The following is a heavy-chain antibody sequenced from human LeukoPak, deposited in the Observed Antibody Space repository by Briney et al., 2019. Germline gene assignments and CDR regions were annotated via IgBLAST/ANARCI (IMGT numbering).Heavy chain of an antibody. D-gene: IGHD6-19*01. Sequence: GRSLRLSCAASGFTFDDYAMHWVRQAPGKGLEWVSGISWNSGSIGYADSVKGRFTISRDNSKNTLYLQMNSLRAEDTAVYYCARDKGAVADHPFSWGQGTLVTVSS. CDR3: ARDKGAVADHPFS. V-gene: IGHV3-9*01. CDR2: ISWNSGSI. J-gene: IGHJ5*02. CDR1: GFTFDDYA.